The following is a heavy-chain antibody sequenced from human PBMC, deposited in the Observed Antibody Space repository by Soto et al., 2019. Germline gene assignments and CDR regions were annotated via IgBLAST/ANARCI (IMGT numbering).Heavy chain of an antibody. J-gene: IGHJ4*02. V-gene: IGHV4-39*01. D-gene: IGHD3-3*01. CDR2: ESYSGST. Sequence: PSETLSLTCTVSGDSISSTDYYWTWIRQLPGKGLEWIGYESYSGSTYYNPSLKSRVTISVDTSKNQFSLKLSSVTAADTAVYYCARLLSDFWRGDLGLFDYWGQGTLVTVSS. CDR3: ARLLSDFWRGDLGLFDY. CDR1: GDSISSTDYY.